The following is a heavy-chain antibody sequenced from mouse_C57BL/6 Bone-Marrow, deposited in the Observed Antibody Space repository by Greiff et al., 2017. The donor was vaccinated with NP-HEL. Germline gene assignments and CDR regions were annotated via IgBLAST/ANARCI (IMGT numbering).Heavy chain of an antibody. J-gene: IGHJ3*01. CDR2: ISSGGDYI. CDR3: TSYGNYPFAY. V-gene: IGHV5-9-1*02. Sequence: EVKLVESGEGLVKPGGSLKLSCAASGFTFRSYAMSWVRQTPEKRLEWVAYISSGGDYIYYADPVKGRFTISRDNARNTLYLQMSSLKSEDTAMYYCTSYGNYPFAYWGQGTLVTVSA. D-gene: IGHD2-1*01. CDR1: GFTFRSYA.